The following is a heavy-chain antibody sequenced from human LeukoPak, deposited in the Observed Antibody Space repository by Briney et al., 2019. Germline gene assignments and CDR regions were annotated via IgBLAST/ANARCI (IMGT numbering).Heavy chain of an antibody. V-gene: IGHV4-59*01. CDR3: ARKNDFEI. D-gene: IGHD2/OR15-2a*01. CDR2: LYYSVGT. CDR1: GGSITSYY. Sequence: SETLSLTCTVSGGSITSYYWSWIRQPPGKGLEWIGYLYYSVGTNCNPSLESRVTISGDTSKNQFSLRLTSVTAADTAVYYCARKNDFEIWGQGTLVTVSS. J-gene: IGHJ3*02.